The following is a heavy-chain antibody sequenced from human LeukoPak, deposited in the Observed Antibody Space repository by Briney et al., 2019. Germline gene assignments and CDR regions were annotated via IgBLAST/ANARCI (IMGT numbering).Heavy chain of an antibody. CDR2: ISAYNGNT. D-gene: IGHD1-26*01. CDR3: ARDYLVGASRIDY. V-gene: IGHV1-18*01. Sequence: ASVKVSCKASGYTFTSYGIRWVRQAPGQGLEWMGWISAYNGNTNYAQKLQGRVTMTTSTSTSTAYMALRSLRSDDTAVYYCARDYLVGASRIDYWGQGTLVTVSS. J-gene: IGHJ4*02. CDR1: GYTFTSYG.